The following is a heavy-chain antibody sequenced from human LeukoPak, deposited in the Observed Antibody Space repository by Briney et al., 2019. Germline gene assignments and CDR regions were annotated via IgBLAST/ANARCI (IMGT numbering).Heavy chain of an antibody. Sequence: GGSLRLSCAASGFTFSSYGMSWVRQAPGKGLEWVSSITGSSGSTYYADSVKGRFTISRDNSKNTVYLQMNSLRADDTAIYYCAKAVAGKWKYYFDYWGQGTLVTVSS. D-gene: IGHD6-19*01. CDR2: ITGSSGST. CDR1: GFTFSSYG. V-gene: IGHV3-23*01. CDR3: AKAVAGKWKYYFDY. J-gene: IGHJ4*02.